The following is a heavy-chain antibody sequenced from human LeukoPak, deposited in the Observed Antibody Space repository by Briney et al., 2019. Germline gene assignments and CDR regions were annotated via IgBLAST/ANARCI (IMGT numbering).Heavy chain of an antibody. Sequence: GGSLRLSCAASGFTFSSYSMNWVRQAPGKGLGWVSSISSSSSYIYYADSVKGRFTISRDNAKNSLYLQMNSLRAEGTAVYYCARGSGGTTSSAFWGQGTLVTVSS. J-gene: IGHJ4*02. CDR1: GFTFSSYS. D-gene: IGHD1-1*01. CDR2: ISSSSSYI. V-gene: IGHV3-21*01. CDR3: ARGSGGTTSSAF.